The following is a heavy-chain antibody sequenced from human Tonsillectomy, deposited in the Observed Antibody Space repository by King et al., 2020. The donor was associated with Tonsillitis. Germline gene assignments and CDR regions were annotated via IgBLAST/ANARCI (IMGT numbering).Heavy chain of an antibody. CDR2: IRYDGSNN. D-gene: IGHD3-16*02. CDR3: AKEYFCYFWGSYRFYGLDV. V-gene: IGHV3-30*02. J-gene: IGHJ6*02. CDR1: RFSFSSYG. Sequence: VQLVESGGGVVQPGGSLRLSCAASRFSFSSYGMHWVRQAPGKGLEWVTFIRYDGSNNYYADSVKGRFTISRENSKNTPYLQRNSLRGEDTAVYYCAKEYFCYFWGSYRFYGLDVWGQGTTVTVSS.